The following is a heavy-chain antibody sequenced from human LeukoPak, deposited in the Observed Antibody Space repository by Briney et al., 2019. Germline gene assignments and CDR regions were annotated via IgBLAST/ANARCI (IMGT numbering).Heavy chain of an antibody. Sequence: SETLSLTCTVSGGSISSYYWSWIRQPPGKGLEWIGYIYYSGRSKYNPSLKSRVTISVDTSKNQFSLKLSSVTAADTAVYYCARHVSSGLDYWGQGTLVTVSS. CDR2: IYYSGRS. V-gene: IGHV4-59*08. D-gene: IGHD6-19*01. CDR1: GGSISSYY. CDR3: ARHVSSGLDY. J-gene: IGHJ4*02.